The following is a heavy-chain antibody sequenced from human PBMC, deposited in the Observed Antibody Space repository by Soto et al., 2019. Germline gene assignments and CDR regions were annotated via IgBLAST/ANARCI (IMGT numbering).Heavy chain of an antibody. CDR3: ARDLPYSSGGWFDP. J-gene: IGHJ5*02. CDR1: GGTFSTYA. CDR2: IIPIFGTT. V-gene: IGHV1-69*05. D-gene: IGHD6-19*01. Sequence: SVKVSCKSSGGTFSTYAISWLRQAAGQGLEWMGGIIPIFGTTNYAQKLQGRVTMTTDTSTSTAYMELRSLRSDDTAVYYCARDLPYSSGGWFDPWGQGTLVTVSS.